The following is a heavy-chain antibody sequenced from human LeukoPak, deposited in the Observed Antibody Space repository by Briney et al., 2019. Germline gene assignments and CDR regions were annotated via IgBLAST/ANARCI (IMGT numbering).Heavy chain of an antibody. CDR2: IYYSGST. J-gene: IGHJ4*02. CDR1: GGSISSYY. Sequence: PSETLSHTCTVSGGSISSYYWSWIRQPPGKGLEWIGYIYYSGSTNYNPSLKSRVTISVDTSKNQFSLKLSSVTAADTAVYYCARRDYGDYFDYWGQGTLVTVSS. V-gene: IGHV4-59*01. D-gene: IGHD4-17*01. CDR3: ARRDYGDYFDY.